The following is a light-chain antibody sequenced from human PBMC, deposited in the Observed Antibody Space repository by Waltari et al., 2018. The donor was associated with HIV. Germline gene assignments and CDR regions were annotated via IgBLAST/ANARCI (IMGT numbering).Light chain of an antibody. Sequence: QSVLTQPPSASGTPGQRVTISCSGSSSNIGSNYIYWYQPLPGTAPKLLIYRKNQRPSGVPDRFSGSKSGTSASLAISGLRSEDEADYSCAAWDDSLSGWVFGGGTKLTVL. CDR1: SSNIGSNY. CDR3: AAWDDSLSGWV. V-gene: IGLV1-47*01. J-gene: IGLJ3*02. CDR2: RKN.